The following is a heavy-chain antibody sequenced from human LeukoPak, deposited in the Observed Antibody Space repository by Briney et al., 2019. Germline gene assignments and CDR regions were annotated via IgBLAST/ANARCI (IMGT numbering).Heavy chain of an antibody. D-gene: IGHD6-25*01. V-gene: IGHV3-23*01. CDR3: LNAAIDY. CDR1: GFTFSSFA. J-gene: IGHJ4*02. Sequence: SGGSLRLSCAASGFTFSSFAMSWVRQAPGKGLEWVSAISGSGGNTYYADSVKGRLTISRDNSKNTLYLQMNSLRAEDTAVYYCLNAAIDYWGQGTLVTVSS. CDR2: ISGSGGNT.